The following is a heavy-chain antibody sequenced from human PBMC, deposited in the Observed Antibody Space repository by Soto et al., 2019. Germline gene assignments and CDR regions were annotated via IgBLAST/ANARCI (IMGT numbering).Heavy chain of an antibody. Sequence: ASVKVSCKASGGTFSNHAISWVRQAPGRGLEWMGGIIPIFGTTNYAQNFRARVTITADESTSTAYMELSSLTSEDTAVYYCGSVGYCSSTNCLFYYYHYGMDVWGQGTTVTVSS. J-gene: IGHJ6*02. CDR2: IIPIFGTT. CDR1: GGTFSNHA. V-gene: IGHV1-69*13. CDR3: GSVGYCSSTNCLFYYYHYGMDV. D-gene: IGHD2-2*03.